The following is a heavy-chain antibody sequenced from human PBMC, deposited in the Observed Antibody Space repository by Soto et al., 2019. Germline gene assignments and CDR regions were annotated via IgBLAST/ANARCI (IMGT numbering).Heavy chain of an antibody. Sequence: QVQLQESGPGLVKPSQTLSLTCTVSGGSISSGGYYWSWIRQHPGKGLEWIGYIYYSGSTYYNPSLKSRVTISVDTSKNQFSLKLSSVTAADTAVYYCARGSYDYVWGSYRANYFDYWGQGTLVTVSS. CDR1: GGSISSGGYY. V-gene: IGHV4-31*03. CDR2: IYYSGST. CDR3: ARGSYDYVWGSYRANYFDY. J-gene: IGHJ4*02. D-gene: IGHD3-16*01.